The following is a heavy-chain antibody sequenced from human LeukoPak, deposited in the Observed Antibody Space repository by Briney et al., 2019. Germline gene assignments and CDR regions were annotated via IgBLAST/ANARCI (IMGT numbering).Heavy chain of an antibody. CDR1: GGSFSGYY. D-gene: IGHD5-24*01. CDR2: INHSGST. J-gene: IGHJ4*02. V-gene: IGHV4-34*01. CDR3: ARGRRWLQF. Sequence: SETLALTCAVYGGSFSGYYWSWIRQPPGKGLEWIGEINHSGSTNYNPSLKSRVTISVDTSKNQFSLKLSSVTAADTAVYYCARGRRWLQFGGQGTLVTVSS.